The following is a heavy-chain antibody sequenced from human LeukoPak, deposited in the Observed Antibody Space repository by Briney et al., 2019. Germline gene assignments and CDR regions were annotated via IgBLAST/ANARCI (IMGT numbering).Heavy chain of an antibody. Sequence: PGGSLRLSCTASGFTFSSYWMTWVRQAPGKGLEWVAFIRYDGSNKIYADSVKGRFTISRDNSYNTVYLQMTGLRAEDTAVYYCAKDGESGNQYTQGYFDYWGQGTLVTVSS. CDR1: GFTFSSYW. V-gene: IGHV3-30*02. CDR3: AKDGESGNQYTQGYFDY. D-gene: IGHD1-1*01. J-gene: IGHJ4*02. CDR2: IRYDGSNK.